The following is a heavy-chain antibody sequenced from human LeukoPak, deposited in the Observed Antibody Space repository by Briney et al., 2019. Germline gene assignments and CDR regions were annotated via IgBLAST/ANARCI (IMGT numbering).Heavy chain of an antibody. CDR1: GFTFRSYE. Sequence: GGSLRLSCAASGFTFRSYEMNWVRQAPGKGLEWVSYISSSGSTIYYADSVKGRFTISRDNAKNSLYLQMNSLRAEDTAVYYCARTGRYGDCSHYYYYYGMDVWGQGTTVTVSS. CDR3: ARTGRYGDCSHYYYYYGMDV. V-gene: IGHV3-48*03. J-gene: IGHJ6*02. CDR2: ISSSGSTI. D-gene: IGHD4-17*01.